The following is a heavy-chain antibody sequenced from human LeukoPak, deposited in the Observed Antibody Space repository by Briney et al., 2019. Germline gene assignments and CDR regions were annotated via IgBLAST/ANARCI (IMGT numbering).Heavy chain of an antibody. CDR2: IIPIFGTA. J-gene: IGHJ4*02. CDR1: GGTFSSYA. D-gene: IGHD5-12*01. CDR3: AGNSGGGHGNY. Sequence: GASVKVSCKASGGTFSSYAISWVRQAPGQALEWMGGIIPIFGTANYAQKFQGRVTITADESTSTAYMELSSLRSEDTAVYYCAGNSGGGHGNYWGQGTLVTVSS. V-gene: IGHV1-69*01.